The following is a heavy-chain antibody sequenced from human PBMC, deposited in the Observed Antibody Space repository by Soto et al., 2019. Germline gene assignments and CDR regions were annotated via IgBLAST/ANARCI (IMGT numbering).Heavy chain of an antibody. V-gene: IGHV1-2*02. CDR3: ARVAGYCSGGSCDMEFYYYYYGMDV. CDR1: GYTFTGYY. CDR2: INPNSGGT. Sequence: ASVKVSCKASGYTFTGYYMHWVRQAPGQGLEWMGWINPNSGGTNYAQKFQGRVTMTRDTSISTAYMELSRLRYDDTAVYYCARVAGYCSGGSCDMEFYYYYYGMDVWGQGTTVTVSS. J-gene: IGHJ6*02. D-gene: IGHD2-15*01.